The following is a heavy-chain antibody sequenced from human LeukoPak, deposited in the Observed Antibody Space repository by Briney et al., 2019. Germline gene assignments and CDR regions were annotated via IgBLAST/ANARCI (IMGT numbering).Heavy chain of an antibody. CDR1: GGSISGHY. CDR2: IYYSGST. D-gene: IGHD5-18*01. CDR3: ARGKQLWLPWTFDY. V-gene: IGHV4-59*11. Sequence: SETLSLTCTVSGGSISGHYWSWIRQPPGKGLEWIGYIYYSGSTNYNPSLKSRVTISVDTSKNQFSLKLSSVTAADTAVYYCARGKQLWLPWTFDYWGQGTLVTVSS. J-gene: IGHJ4*02.